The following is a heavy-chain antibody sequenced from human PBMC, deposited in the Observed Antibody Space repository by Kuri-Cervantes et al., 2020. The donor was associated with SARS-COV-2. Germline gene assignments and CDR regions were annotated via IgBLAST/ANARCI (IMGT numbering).Heavy chain of an antibody. V-gene: IGHV4-30-2*01. J-gene: IGHJ5*02. CDR2: IYHSGST. CDR3: ARRINYWWFDP. CDR1: GGSISSGGYS. D-gene: IGHD4-11*01. Sequence: SETLSLTCAVSGGSISSGGYSWSWIRQPPGKGLEWIGYIYHSGSTYYNPPLKSRVTISVDRSKNQFSLKLSSVTAADTAVYYCARRINYWWFDPWGQGTLVTVSS.